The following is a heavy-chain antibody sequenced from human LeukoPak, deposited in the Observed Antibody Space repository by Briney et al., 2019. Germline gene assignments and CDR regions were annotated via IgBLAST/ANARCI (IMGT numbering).Heavy chain of an antibody. Sequence: GGSLRPSCAASGFTFSSYWMSWVRQAPGKGLEWVANIKHDGSEKYYVDSVKGRFTISRDNAKNSLYLQMNSLRAEDTAVYYCARDSAVVPAADPNYYYYGMDVGGQGTTVTVSS. CDR1: GFTFSSYW. J-gene: IGHJ6*02. D-gene: IGHD2-2*01. CDR2: IKHDGSEK. V-gene: IGHV3-7*01. CDR3: ARDSAVVPAADPNYYYYGMDV.